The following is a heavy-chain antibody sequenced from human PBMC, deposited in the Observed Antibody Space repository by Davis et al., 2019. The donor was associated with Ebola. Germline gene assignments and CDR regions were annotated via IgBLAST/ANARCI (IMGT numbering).Heavy chain of an antibody. V-gene: IGHV1-18*01. D-gene: IGHD2-2*01. CDR1: GYTFTSYG. Sequence: ASVKVSCKASGYTFTSYGISWVRQAPGQGLEWMGWISAYNGNTSYAQKLQGRVTMTTDTSTSTAYMELRSLRSDDTAVYYCARVDRGYCSSTSCLKQLMMYNWFDPWGQGTLVTVSS. CDR3: ARVDRGYCSSTSCLKQLMMYNWFDP. CDR2: ISAYNGNT. J-gene: IGHJ5*02.